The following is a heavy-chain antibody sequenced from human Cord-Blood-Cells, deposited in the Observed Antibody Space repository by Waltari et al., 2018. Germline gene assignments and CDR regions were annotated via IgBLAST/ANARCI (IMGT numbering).Heavy chain of an antibody. J-gene: IGHJ2*01. CDR1: GYTFTGYY. V-gene: IGHV1-2*02. Sequence: QVQLVQSGAEVKKPGASVKVSCKASGYTFTGYYMHWVRQAPGQGLEWRGWINPNSGGKNDAQKFQGRVTRTRDTSISTAYMELSRLRSDDTAVYYCAREGLGKRWYFDLWGRGTLVTVSS. CDR3: AREGLGKRWYFDL. D-gene: IGHD5-12*01. CDR2: INPNSGGK.